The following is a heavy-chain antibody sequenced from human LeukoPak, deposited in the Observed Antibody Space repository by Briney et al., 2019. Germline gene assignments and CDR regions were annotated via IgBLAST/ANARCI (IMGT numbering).Heavy chain of an antibody. Sequence: SETLSLTCTVSGDSISTYYWSWIRQPPGKGLEWIGYIYYTGSTNYSPSLKSRVTISVDTSKNQFSLKLSSVTAADTAVYYCARIDSGTSLGYYYYYYMDVWGKGTTVTISS. V-gene: IGHV4-59*01. D-gene: IGHD3-10*01. CDR3: ARIDSGTSLGYYYYYYMDV. CDR2: IYYTGST. J-gene: IGHJ6*03. CDR1: GDSISTYY.